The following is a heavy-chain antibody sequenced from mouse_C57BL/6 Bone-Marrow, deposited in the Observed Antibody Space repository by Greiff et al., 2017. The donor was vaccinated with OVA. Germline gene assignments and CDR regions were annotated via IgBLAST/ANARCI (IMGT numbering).Heavy chain of an antibody. Sequence: EVKLVESGGGLVKPGGSLKLSCAASGFTFSSYAMSWVRQTPEKRLEWVATISDGGSYTYYPDNVKGRFTISRDNAKNNLYLQMSHLKSEDTAMYYCARKWGYGNYGYWGKGTTLTVSS. D-gene: IGHD2-10*02. V-gene: IGHV5-4*03. CDR2: ISDGGSYT. CDR1: GFTFSSYA. CDR3: ARKWGYGNYGY. J-gene: IGHJ2*01.